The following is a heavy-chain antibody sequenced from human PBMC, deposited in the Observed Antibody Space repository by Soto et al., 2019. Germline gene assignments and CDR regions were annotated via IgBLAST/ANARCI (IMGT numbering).Heavy chain of an antibody. CDR3: AKGTVLATFSDAFDI. Sequence: SVKVSCKASGGTFSSYAISWVRQAPGQGLEWMGGIIPIFGTANYAQKFQGRVTITADESTSTAYMELSSLRSEDTAVYYCAKGTVLATFSDAFDIWGQGTMVTVSS. V-gene: IGHV1-69*13. D-gene: IGHD5-12*01. CDR2: IIPIFGTA. J-gene: IGHJ3*02. CDR1: GGTFSSYA.